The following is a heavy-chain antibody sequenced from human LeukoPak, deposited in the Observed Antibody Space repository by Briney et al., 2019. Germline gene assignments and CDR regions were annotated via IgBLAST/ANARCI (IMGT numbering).Heavy chain of an antibody. J-gene: IGHJ4*02. CDR2: INPNSGGT. Sequence: ASVKVSCKASGYTFTGYYMHWVRQAPGQGLEWMGWINPNSGGTNYAQKFQGRVTMTRDTSISTAYMELSRLRSDDTAVYYCARDIPYGDLLFDYWGQGTLVTVSS. CDR1: GYTFTGYY. D-gene: IGHD4-17*01. CDR3: ARDIPYGDLLFDY. V-gene: IGHV1-2*02.